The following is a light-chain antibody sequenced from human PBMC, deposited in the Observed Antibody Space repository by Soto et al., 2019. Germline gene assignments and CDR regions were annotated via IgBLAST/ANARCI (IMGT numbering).Light chain of an antibody. CDR2: AAS. CDR1: QGISSY. CDR3: QQYYSYPGT. Sequence: AIRMTQSPSSLSASTGDRVTITCRASQGISSYLAWYQQKPGKAPKLLIYAASTLQSGVPSRFSGSGSGTDFTLTISCLQSEDFATYYCQQYYSYPGTVGQGTKLEIK. V-gene: IGKV1-8*01. J-gene: IGKJ2*01.